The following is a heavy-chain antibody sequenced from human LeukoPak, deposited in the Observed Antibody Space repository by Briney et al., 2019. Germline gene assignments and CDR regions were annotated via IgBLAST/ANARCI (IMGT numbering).Heavy chain of an antibody. J-gene: IGHJ4*02. CDR1: GGSISSYY. V-gene: IGHV4-59*08. CDR3: ARHYTVADPFDY. D-gene: IGHD6-19*01. CDR2: IYYSGST. Sequence: TSETLSLTCTVSGGSISSYYWSWIRQPPGKRLEWIGYIYYSGSTNYNPSLKSRVTISVDTSKNQFSLKLSSVTAADAAVYYCARHYTVADPFDYWGQGTLVTVSS.